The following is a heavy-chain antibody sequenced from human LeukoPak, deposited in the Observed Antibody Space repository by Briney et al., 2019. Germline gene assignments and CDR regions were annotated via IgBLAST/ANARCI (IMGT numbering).Heavy chain of an antibody. D-gene: IGHD2-15*01. CDR1: EFTVSSNY. CDR2: IYSGGST. CDR3: ARVRAATTIDY. J-gene: IGHJ4*02. V-gene: IGHV3-53*01. Sequence: GGSLRLSCAASEFTVSSNYMSWVRQAPGKGLEWVSVIYSGGSTYYADSVKGRFTISRDNSKNTLYLQMNSLRAEDTAVYYCARVRAATTIDYWGQGTLVTVSS.